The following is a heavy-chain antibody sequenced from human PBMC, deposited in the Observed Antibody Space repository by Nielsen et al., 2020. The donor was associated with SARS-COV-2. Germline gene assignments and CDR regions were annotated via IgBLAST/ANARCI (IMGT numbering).Heavy chain of an antibody. V-gene: IGHV4-59*01. CDR1: GGSMNDYY. Sequence: SETLSLTCTVSGGSMNDYYWSWIRQSPGTGLDYIGYIYYSGTTNYNPSLKSRVTMSIDTSKNQFSLNLRSVTAVDTAVYFCARASGFWSGYYPLVDYWGQGSLVTVSS. CDR3: ARASGFWSGYYPLVDY. J-gene: IGHJ4*02. D-gene: IGHD3-3*01. CDR2: IYYSGTT.